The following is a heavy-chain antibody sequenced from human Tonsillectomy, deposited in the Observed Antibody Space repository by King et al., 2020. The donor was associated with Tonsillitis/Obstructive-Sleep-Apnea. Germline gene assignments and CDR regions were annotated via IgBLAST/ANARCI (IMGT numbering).Heavy chain of an antibody. CDR1: GYTFTSYA. J-gene: IGHJ5*02. D-gene: IGHD2-2*01. CDR2: INTNTGNP. CDR3: AREGQDRQFSCRRTSCFRHWFDH. V-gene: IGHV7-4-1*02. Sequence: QLVQSGSELKKPGASVKVSCKASGYTFTSYAMNWVRQAPGQGLEWMGWINTNTGNPTYAQGFTGRFVFSLDTSVSTAYLQISSLKAEDTAVYYCAREGQDRQFSCRRTSCFRHWFDHWGQGTLVTVSS.